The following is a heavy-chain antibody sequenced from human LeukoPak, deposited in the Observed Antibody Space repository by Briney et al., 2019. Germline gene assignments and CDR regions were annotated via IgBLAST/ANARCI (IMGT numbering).Heavy chain of an antibody. CDR1: GFTFSSYA. Sequence: GGSLRLSCTASGFTFSSYAMNWVRQAPGKGLEWVSGIGAGGTFTYYADSVKGRFTISRDNSRSTLYLQMNSLRADDTAVYYCAEDLDYTTYGYYFDYWGQGTLVTVSS. V-gene: IGHV3-23*01. J-gene: IGHJ4*02. D-gene: IGHD4-11*01. CDR3: AEDLDYTTYGYYFDY. CDR2: IGAGGTFT.